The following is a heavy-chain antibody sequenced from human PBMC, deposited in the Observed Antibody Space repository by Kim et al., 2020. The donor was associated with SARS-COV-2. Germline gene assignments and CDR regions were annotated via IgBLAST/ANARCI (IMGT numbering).Heavy chain of an antibody. D-gene: IGHD5-12*01. Sequence: GESLKISCKGSGYSFTSYWIGWVRQMPGKGLEWMGIIYPGDSDTRYSPSFQGQVTISADKSISTAYLQWSSLKASDTAMYYCARPREMATLGRYDAFDIWGQGTMVTVSS. J-gene: IGHJ3*02. CDR3: ARPREMATLGRYDAFDI. CDR2: IYPGDSDT. V-gene: IGHV5-51*01. CDR1: GYSFTSYW.